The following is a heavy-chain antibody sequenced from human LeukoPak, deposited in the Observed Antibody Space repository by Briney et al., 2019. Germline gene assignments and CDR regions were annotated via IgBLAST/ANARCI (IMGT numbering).Heavy chain of an antibody. CDR3: TTDEDWNYARKDV. V-gene: IGHV3-15*04. J-gene: IGHJ6*02. CDR1: GFTFNYAW. Sequence: MTRGSLRLSCAASGFTFNYAWMSWVRQVPGKGLEWVGQTVSEIDGGTTDYATPVKGRFTISRDDSKSTLYLQMNSLKIEDTAVYYCTTDEDWNYARKDVWGQGATVIVSS. D-gene: IGHD1-7*01. CDR2: TVSEIDGGTT.